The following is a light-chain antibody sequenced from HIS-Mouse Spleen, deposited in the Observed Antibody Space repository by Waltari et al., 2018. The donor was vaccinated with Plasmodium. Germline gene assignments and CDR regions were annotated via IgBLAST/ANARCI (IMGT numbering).Light chain of an antibody. Sequence: EIVLTQSPANLSLSPGERASQSVSSYLAWYKQKPGQAPRLIIYDASNRATGIPARFSGSGSGTDFTLTISSLEPEDFAVYYCQQRSNWAPLTFGGGTKVEIK. V-gene: IGKV3-11*01. CDR2: DAS. CDR1: QSVSSY. J-gene: IGKJ4*01. CDR3: QQRSNWAPLT.